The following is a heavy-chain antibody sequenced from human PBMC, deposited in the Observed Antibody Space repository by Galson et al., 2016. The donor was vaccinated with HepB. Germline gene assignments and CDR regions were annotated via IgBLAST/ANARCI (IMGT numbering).Heavy chain of an antibody. CDR3: VSGYTSGL. J-gene: IGHJ4*02. CDR2: INLDGSRK. Sequence: SLRLSCAASGFTFSSYWMTWVRQAPGKGLEWVANINLDGSRKYYVDSVKGRFTISRDNGTNSLYLEMKSLRAEDTAVYYCVSGYTSGLWGQGTLVTVSS. D-gene: IGHD6-19*01. V-gene: IGHV3-7*02. CDR1: GFTFSSYW.